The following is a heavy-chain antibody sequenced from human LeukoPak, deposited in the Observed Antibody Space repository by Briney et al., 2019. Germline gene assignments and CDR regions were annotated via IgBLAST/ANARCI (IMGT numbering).Heavy chain of an antibody. CDR3: ARDRSCSSTRCSHPGDFDY. CDR1: GFTFSNYE. D-gene: IGHD2-2*01. Sequence: GGSLRLSCAASGFTFSNYEMNWVRQAPGKGLEWVSYISRRGSPIDYADSVKGRFTISRDNAKNSLYLQMHSLSAEDTAVYYCARDRSCSSTRCSHPGDFDYWGQGTLVTVSS. V-gene: IGHV3-48*03. CDR2: ISRRGSPI. J-gene: IGHJ4*02.